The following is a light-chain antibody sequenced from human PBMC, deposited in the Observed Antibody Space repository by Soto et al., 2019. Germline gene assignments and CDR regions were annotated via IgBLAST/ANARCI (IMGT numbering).Light chain of an antibody. CDR1: SSDVGRYER. Sequence: QSVLTQPASVSGSPGQSITISCIGTSSDVGRYERVSWYQWHPGKAPKLMIYEDYRRPSGISNRFSGSKSGNTASLTIYGLQAEDEADYFGGSYAGADSFAVFGGGTKVTVL. V-gene: IGLV2-23*01. CDR2: EDY. CDR3: GSYAGADSFAV. J-gene: IGLJ3*02.